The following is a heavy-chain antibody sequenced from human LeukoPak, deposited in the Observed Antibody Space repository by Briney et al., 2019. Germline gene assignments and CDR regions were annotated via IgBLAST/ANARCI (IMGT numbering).Heavy chain of an antibody. V-gene: IGHV1-69*04. D-gene: IGHD5-18*01. CDR3: ASDAPVDTAMVKMAF. CDR2: IIPILGIA. Sequence: ASVKVSCKASGGTFSSYAISWVRQAPGQGLEWMGRIIPILGIADYAQKFQGRVTITADKSTSTAYMELSSLRSEDTAVYYCASDAPVDTAMVKMAFWGQGTLVTVSS. CDR1: GGTFSSYA. J-gene: IGHJ4*02.